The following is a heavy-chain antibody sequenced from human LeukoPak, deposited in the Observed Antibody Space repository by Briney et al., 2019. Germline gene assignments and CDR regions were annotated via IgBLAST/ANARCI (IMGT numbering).Heavy chain of an antibody. CDR2: MNPNSGNT. Sequence: GASVKVSCKASGYTFTSYDINWVRQATGQGLEWMGWMNPNSGNTGYAQKFQGRVTITRNTSISTAYMELSSLRSEDTAVYYCARARVFHDYGAYWPDYWGQGTLATVSS. J-gene: IGHJ4*02. D-gene: IGHD4-17*01. CDR1: GYTFTSYD. V-gene: IGHV1-8*03. CDR3: ARARVFHDYGAYWPDY.